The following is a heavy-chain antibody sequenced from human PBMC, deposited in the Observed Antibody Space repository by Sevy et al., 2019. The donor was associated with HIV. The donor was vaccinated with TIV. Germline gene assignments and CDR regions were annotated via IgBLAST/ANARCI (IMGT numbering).Heavy chain of an antibody. CDR3: ARGGPNQQQLDYSDY. CDR1: GGSISTYY. V-gene: IGHV4-59*01. D-gene: IGHD1-1*01. Sequence: SETLSLTCTVSGGSISTYYWNWIRQPPGKGLEWIGYIYYSGNTNYNPSLTSRVSMSVDTSKNHFSLKLSSVTAADTAMYYCARGGPNQQQLDYSDYWGQGTLVTVSS. CDR2: IYYSGNT. J-gene: IGHJ4*02.